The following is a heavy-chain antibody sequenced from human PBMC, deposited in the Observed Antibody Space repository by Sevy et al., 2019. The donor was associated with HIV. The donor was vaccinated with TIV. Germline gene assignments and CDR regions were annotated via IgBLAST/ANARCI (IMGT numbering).Heavy chain of an antibody. Sequence: SETLSLTCTVSGGSITSLYWNWIRQPPGKGLEWIANIYYNGHINYNPSLKSRLTLSLDTSKNQFYLRLSSVTAADTAMYYCAGGNAWGRGYSWGQGTLVTVSS. V-gene: IGHV4-59*08. D-gene: IGHD1-26*01. J-gene: IGHJ4*02. CDR1: GGSITSLY. CDR2: IYYNGHI. CDR3: AGGNAWGRGYS.